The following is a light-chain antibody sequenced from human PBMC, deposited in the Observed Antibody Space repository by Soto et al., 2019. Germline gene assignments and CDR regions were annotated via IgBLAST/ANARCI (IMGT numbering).Light chain of an antibody. V-gene: IGKV3-11*01. J-gene: IGKJ4*01. Sequence: EIVLTQSPATLSLSPGERATLSCRASQSISTYLAWYQQKPGQDPRLLIYDASKRATGIPASFSGSGSGTDFTLTISSLEPEDFAVYYCQQRREWPLTFGGGTKVEIK. CDR1: QSISTY. CDR2: DAS. CDR3: QQRREWPLT.